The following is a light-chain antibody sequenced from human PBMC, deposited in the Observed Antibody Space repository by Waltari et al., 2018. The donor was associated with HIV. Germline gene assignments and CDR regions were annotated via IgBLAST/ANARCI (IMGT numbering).Light chain of an antibody. V-gene: IGKV3-15*01. CDR3: QQRSNWPPVT. J-gene: IGKJ5*01. CDR2: SAS. CDR1: QSVSSN. Sequence: EIVMTQSPATLYVSPGERTILSCRASQSVSSNLAWYKQKPGQAPRLLIHSASTRATGIPARFSGGGSGTDFTLTITSLQSEDSGFYYCQQRSNWPPVTFGQGTRLEI.